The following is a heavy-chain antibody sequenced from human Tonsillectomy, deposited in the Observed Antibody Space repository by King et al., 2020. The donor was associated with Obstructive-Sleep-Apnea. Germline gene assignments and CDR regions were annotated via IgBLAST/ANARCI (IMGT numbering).Heavy chain of an antibody. D-gene: IGHD2-8*02. J-gene: IGHJ5*02. CDR3: ARDPTGVNWFDP. Sequence: LQLQESGPGLVKPSQTLSLTCTVSGGSLSSGGYYWSWIRQNPGKGLEWIGYFYYMGRTYYNPALKSRVTISLDTSKNQFSLNLSSVTAADTAVYYCARDPTGVNWFDPWGQGTLVTVSS. CDR2: FYYMGRT. CDR1: GGSLSSGGYY. V-gene: IGHV4-31*03.